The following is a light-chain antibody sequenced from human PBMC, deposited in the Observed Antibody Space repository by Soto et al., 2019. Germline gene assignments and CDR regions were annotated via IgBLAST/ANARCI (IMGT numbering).Light chain of an antibody. CDR1: QSVSRY. CDR3: QQRHNWPIT. Sequence: EIVLTQSPVTLSLSPGERATLSCRASQSVSRYLAWYQQKPGQAPRLLIYDASNRATGIPARFSGSGSGTDFTLTISGLEPADLGVYYCQQRHNWPITFGQGTRLEIK. V-gene: IGKV3-11*01. J-gene: IGKJ5*01. CDR2: DAS.